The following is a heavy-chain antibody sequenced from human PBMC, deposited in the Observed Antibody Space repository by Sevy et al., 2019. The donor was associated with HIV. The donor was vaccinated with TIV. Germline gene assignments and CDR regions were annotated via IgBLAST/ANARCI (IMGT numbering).Heavy chain of an antibody. Sequence: GGSLRLSCAVSGFTFSSYSMNWVRQAPGKGLEWVSFISTSGTYKYYADSVKGRFTISRDNAKNPLFLQMNSLRADDTAGYYCARDLNDYNNYMYSFDYWGQGTLVTVSS. CDR3: ARDLNDYNNYMYSFDY. V-gene: IGHV3-21*01. CDR2: ISTSGTYK. D-gene: IGHD4-4*01. J-gene: IGHJ4*02. CDR1: GFTFSSYS.